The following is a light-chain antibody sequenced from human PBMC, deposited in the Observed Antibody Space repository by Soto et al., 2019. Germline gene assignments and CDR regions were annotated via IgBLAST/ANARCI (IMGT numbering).Light chain of an antibody. Sequence: EIVMTQSPATLSVSPGERATLSCRASQSVSSNLAWYQQKPGQAPRLLIYGASIRATGIPDRFSGSGSGTDFTPTISRLEPQDFALYDGQQYGSAAPIPVGQGTRLETK. V-gene: IGKV3-20*01. J-gene: IGKJ5*01. CDR2: GAS. CDR3: QQYGSAAPIP. CDR1: QSVSSN.